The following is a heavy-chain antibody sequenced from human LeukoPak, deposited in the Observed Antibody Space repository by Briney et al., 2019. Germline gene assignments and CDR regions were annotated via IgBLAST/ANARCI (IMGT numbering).Heavy chain of an antibody. Sequence: SETLSLTCAVYGGSFSGYYWSWIRQPPGKGLEWIGQINHSGSTNYNPSLKSRVTISVDTSKNQFSLTLSSVTAADTAVYYCARLAVAGRADWGQGTLVTVSS. CDR1: GGSFSGYY. CDR2: INHSGST. CDR3: ARLAVAGRAD. V-gene: IGHV4-34*01. D-gene: IGHD6-19*01. J-gene: IGHJ4*02.